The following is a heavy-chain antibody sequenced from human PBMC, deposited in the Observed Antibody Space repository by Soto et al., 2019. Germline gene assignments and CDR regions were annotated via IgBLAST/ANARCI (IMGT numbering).Heavy chain of an antibody. D-gene: IGHD3-22*01. J-gene: IGHJ6*02. Sequence: SSETLSLTCTDSGGSISSYYWSWIRQPPRKGLEWIGYIYYSGSTNYNPSLKSRVTVSVDTSKNQFSLKLSSVTAADTAVYYCARESVYYYDSSGYYWTSMDVWGQGTTVTVSS. CDR2: IYYSGST. CDR1: GGSISSYY. CDR3: ARESVYYYDSSGYYWTSMDV. V-gene: IGHV4-59*01.